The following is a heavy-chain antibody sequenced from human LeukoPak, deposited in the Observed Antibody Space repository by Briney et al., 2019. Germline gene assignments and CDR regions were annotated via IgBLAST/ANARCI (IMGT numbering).Heavy chain of an antibody. Sequence: GGSRRLSCAADGFTVGSYSRNWGRQDQGKGMEWVSSISSRSSYIYYADSVKGRFTISRDNAKNSLYLQMNSLRAEDTAVYYCARGLLWFGEEGDYYYYGMDVWGQGTTVTVSS. D-gene: IGHD3-10*01. CDR3: ARGLLWFGEEGDYYYYGMDV. V-gene: IGHV3-21*01. J-gene: IGHJ6*02. CDR2: ISSRSSYI. CDR1: GFTVGSYS.